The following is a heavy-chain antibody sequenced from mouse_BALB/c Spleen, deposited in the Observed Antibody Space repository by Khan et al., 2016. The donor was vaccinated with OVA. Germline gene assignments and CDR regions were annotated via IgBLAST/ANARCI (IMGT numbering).Heavy chain of an antibody. Sequence: QVQLQQSGPELVRPGVSVKISCKGSGYTFTDYAMYWVKQSHAESLEWIGLISTYSDNTNYNPKFKGQATLTVDTSSTTAYMALARLTSEASAIYYCARPAYDGYYDYWGQGTTLTVSS. J-gene: IGHJ2*01. CDR3: ARPAYDGYYDY. D-gene: IGHD2-3*01. CDR2: ISTYSDNT. CDR1: GYTFTDYA. V-gene: IGHV1S137*01.